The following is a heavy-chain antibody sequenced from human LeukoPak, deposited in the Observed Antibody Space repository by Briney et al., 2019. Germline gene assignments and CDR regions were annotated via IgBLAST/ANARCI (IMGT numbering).Heavy chain of an antibody. CDR3: AKGRGSSNSASNY. CDR2: ISGSGDTT. D-gene: IGHD1-26*01. CDR1: GFIFSNYA. V-gene: IGHV3-23*01. Sequence: GGSLRLSCAASGFIFSNYAMTWVRQAPGKGLEWVSGISGSGDTTYYADSVKGRFTISRDNSKNTLHLQMNGLRAEDTAVYYCAKGRGSSNSASNYWGQGTLVTVSS. J-gene: IGHJ4*02.